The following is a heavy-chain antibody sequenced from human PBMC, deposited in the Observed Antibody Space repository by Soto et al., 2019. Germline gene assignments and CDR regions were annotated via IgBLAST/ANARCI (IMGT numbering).Heavy chain of an antibody. CDR3: AEGAQQERRGYWFDP. CDR1: RFTFSNYA. Sequence: GGSLRLSCTASRFTFSNYAMTWVRQAPGKGLEWVSLISASGGTTYYADSVKGRFTISRDNSRNMLYLQMNSLRAEDTALYHCAEGAQQERRGYWFDPWGQGTLVTVSS. V-gene: IGHV3-23*01. J-gene: IGHJ5*02. D-gene: IGHD3-10*01. CDR2: ISASGGTT.